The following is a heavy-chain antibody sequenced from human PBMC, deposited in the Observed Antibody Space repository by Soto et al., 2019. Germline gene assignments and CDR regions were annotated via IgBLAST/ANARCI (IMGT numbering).Heavy chain of an antibody. V-gene: IGHV3-33*01. Sequence: WGSLRLSCAAPGFTFSSYGMHWVRQAPGKGLEWVAVIWYDGSNKYYADSVKGRFTISRDNSKNTLYLQMNSLRAEDTAVYYCARGYYDSSGYPWFDPWGQGTLVTVSS. D-gene: IGHD3-22*01. CDR3: ARGYYDSSGYPWFDP. J-gene: IGHJ5*02. CDR1: GFTFSSYG. CDR2: IWYDGSNK.